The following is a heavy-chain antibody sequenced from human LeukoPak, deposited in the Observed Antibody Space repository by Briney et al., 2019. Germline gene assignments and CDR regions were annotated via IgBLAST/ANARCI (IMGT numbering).Heavy chain of an antibody. Sequence: GASVKVSCKTSGYRFTGYYLHWVRQAPGQGLEWMGWMNPKSGATDYARKFQGRVTMTRDMSTSTVYMELSSLRSEDTAVYYCRAGGELRPAFDYWGQGTLVTVSS. V-gene: IGHV1-2*02. J-gene: IGHJ4*02. CDR3: RAGGELRPAFDY. CDR2: MNPKSGAT. CDR1: GYRFTGYY. D-gene: IGHD1-7*01.